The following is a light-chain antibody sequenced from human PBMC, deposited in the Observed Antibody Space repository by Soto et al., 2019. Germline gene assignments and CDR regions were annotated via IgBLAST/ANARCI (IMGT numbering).Light chain of an antibody. CDR2: DVS. CDR1: QGVTTN. Sequence: EIVMTHSPASLSVSPWEIVTLSCRAGQGVTTNFAWYQQKSGQSPRLLIYDVSTRATGVPARFSGTGSETDFTLTISGLQSEDSAVYFCPQYNNWPFSFGQGTRLEIK. CDR3: PQYNNWPFS. V-gene: IGKV3-15*01. J-gene: IGKJ5*01.